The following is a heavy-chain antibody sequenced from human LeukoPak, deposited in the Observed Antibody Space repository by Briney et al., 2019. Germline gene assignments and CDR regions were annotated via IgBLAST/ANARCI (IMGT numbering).Heavy chain of an antibody. CDR3: VKFMVGATYYYYYGMDV. D-gene: IGHD1-26*01. Sequence: GGSLRLSCSASGFTFSSYAMHWVRQAPGKGLEYVSAISSNGGSTYYADSVKGRFTISRDNSKNTLYLQMSSLRAEDTAVYYCVKFMVGATYYYYYGMDVWGQGTTVTASS. V-gene: IGHV3-64D*09. J-gene: IGHJ6*02. CDR2: ISSNGGST. CDR1: GFTFSSYA.